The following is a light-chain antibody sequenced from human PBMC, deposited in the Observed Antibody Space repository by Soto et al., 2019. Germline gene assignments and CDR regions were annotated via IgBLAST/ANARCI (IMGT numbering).Light chain of an antibody. CDR3: EYYGDSII. Sequence: EIVLTQSPGILSLSPGERATLSCRASQSVSSNFLAWYQQKPGQAPRLLIHGTSNRATGIPDRFSGSGSGTDFTLTFSRLEPEDFAVYYCEYYGDSIIFGGGTKVDIK. J-gene: IGKJ4*01. CDR2: GTS. V-gene: IGKV3-20*01. CDR1: QSVSSNF.